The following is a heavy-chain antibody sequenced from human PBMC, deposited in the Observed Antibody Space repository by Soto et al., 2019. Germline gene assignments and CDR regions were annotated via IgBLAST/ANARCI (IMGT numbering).Heavy chain of an antibody. CDR2: IYSGGNT. J-gene: IGHJ6*02. Sequence: EVQLVESGGGLIQPGGSLRLSCAASRFTVSSNYMSWVRQAPGKGLEWVSVIYSGGNTYYADSVKGRFTISRDNSKNTLYLQMNRLRAEDTAVYYCARERNARPYYYYGMDVWGQGTTVTVSS. D-gene: IGHD6-6*01. CDR1: RFTVSSNY. CDR3: ARERNARPYYYYGMDV. V-gene: IGHV3-53*01.